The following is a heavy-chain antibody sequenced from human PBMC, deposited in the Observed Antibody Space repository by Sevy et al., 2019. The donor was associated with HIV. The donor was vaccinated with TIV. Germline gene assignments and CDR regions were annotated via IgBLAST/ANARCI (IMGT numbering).Heavy chain of an antibody. CDR2: ITLSGSST. D-gene: IGHD6-19*01. Sequence: GGSLRLSCTASGFTFSNYEMNWVRQAPGKGLEWVSYITLSGSSTYYADSVKGRFTISRENAKNSLYLQMNSLRAEDTAVYYCARDRQGITVAGTAIDYWGQGTLVTVSS. V-gene: IGHV3-48*03. J-gene: IGHJ4*02. CDR1: GFTFSNYE. CDR3: ARDRQGITVAGTAIDY.